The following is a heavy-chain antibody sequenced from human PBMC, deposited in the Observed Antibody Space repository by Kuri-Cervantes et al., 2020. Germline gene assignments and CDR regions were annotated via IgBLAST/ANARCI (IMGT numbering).Heavy chain of an antibody. CDR2: INPSGGST. CDR1: GYTFTSYY. J-gene: IGHJ6*03. D-gene: IGHD5-18*01. Sequence: ASVKVSCKASGYTFTSYYMHWVRQAPGQGLEWMGIINPSGGSTSYAQKLQGRVTMTTDTSTSTAYMELSSLRSEDTAVYYCARGYSYGWSYYYMGVWGKGTTVTVSS. V-gene: IGHV1-46*01. CDR3: ARGYSYGWSYYYMGV.